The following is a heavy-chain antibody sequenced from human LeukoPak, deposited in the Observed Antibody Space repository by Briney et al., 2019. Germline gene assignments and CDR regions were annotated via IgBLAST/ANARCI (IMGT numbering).Heavy chain of an antibody. CDR2: IYYSGST. J-gene: IGHJ4*02. CDR3: ARQRDSSSASHLAG. Sequence: SETLSLTCTVAGRSTSTFYWSWIRQPPGKGLEWIGCIYYSGSTNYNPSLKSRVTISVDTSKNQFSLKLSSVTAADTAVYYCARQRDSSSASHLAGWVQGTLVTVSS. V-gene: IGHV4-59*08. D-gene: IGHD6-13*01. CDR1: GRSTSTFY.